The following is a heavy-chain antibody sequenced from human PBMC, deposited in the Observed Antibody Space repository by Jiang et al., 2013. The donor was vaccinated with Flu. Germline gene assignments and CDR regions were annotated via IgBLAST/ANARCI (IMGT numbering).Heavy chain of an antibody. Sequence: ASISQDESEKYYVDSVKGRFTISRDNAKNSLYLQMSSLRAEDTAVYYCATSVNRGGWFDPWGQGTLVTVSS. V-gene: IGHV3-7*01. D-gene: IGHD1-14*01. J-gene: IGHJ5*02. CDR3: ATSVNRGGWFDP. CDR2: ISQDESEK.